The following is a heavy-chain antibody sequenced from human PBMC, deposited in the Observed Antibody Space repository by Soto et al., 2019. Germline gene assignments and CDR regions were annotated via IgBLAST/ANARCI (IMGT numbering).Heavy chain of an antibody. Sequence: PSATLSLTCAVSGYSISSGYYWGWIRHPPGKGLEWIGSIYHSGSTNYNPSLKSRVTISVDTSKNQFSLKLSSVTAAATAVYYCARNGLRKERSGYAIYYYYGMDGCGQGNKVT. V-gene: IGHV4-38-2*01. CDR3: ARNGLRKERSGYAIYYYYGMDG. J-gene: IGHJ6*02. D-gene: IGHD3-3*01. CDR1: GYSISSGYY. CDR2: IYHSGST.